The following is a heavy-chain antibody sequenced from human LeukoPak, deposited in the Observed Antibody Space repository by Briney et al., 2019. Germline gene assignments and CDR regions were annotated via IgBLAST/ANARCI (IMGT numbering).Heavy chain of an antibody. V-gene: IGHV3-23*01. CDR3: AKSGGPYYYDSSGYSPLDY. D-gene: IGHD3-22*01. J-gene: IGHJ4*02. CDR1: GFTFSSYA. Sequence: GGSLRLSCAASGFTFSSYAMSWVRQAPGKGLEWVSAISGSGGSTYYADSVKGRFTISRDNSKNTLYPRMNSLRAEDTAVYYCAKSGGPYYYDSSGYSPLDYWGQGTLVTVSS. CDR2: ISGSGGST.